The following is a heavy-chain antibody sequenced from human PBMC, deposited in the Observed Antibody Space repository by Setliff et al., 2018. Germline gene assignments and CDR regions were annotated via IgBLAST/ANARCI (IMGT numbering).Heavy chain of an antibody. D-gene: IGHD3-10*01. V-gene: IGHV1-8*02. Sequence: GASVKVSCKASGYTFTSYDINWVRQATGQGLEWMGWMNPNSGNTGYAQKFQGRVTMTRNTSISTAYMELSSLRSEDTAVYYCARRQGLNYYYGSGSLGYWGQGTLVTVSS. CDR1: GYTFTSYD. J-gene: IGHJ4*02. CDR3: ARRQGLNYYYGSGSLGY. CDR2: MNPNSGNT.